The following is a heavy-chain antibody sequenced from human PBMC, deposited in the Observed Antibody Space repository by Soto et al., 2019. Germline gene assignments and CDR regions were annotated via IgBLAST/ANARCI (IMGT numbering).Heavy chain of an antibody. Sequence: PGESLKISCKGSGYSFTTYWIGWVRQMPGTGLDWMGIIYPGDSDTKYSPYFQGQVTISVDKSINTAYLQWSSLKASDTATYYCARVDTAKVYYYGMDVWGQGTSVTVSS. CDR2: IYPGDSDT. CDR3: ARVDTAKVYYYGMDV. D-gene: IGHD5-18*01. J-gene: IGHJ6*02. V-gene: IGHV5-51*01. CDR1: GYSFTTYW.